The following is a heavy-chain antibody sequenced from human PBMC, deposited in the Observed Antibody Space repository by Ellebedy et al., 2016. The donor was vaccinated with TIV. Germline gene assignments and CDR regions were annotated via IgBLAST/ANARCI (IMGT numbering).Heavy chain of an antibody. Sequence: PGGSLRLSCAASGFTFSSYAMHWVRQAPGKGLEWVAVISYDGSNKYYADSVKGRFTISRDNSKNTLYLQMNSLRAEDTAVYYCARVPFGVVPHYYYYYGMDVWGQGTTVTVSS. D-gene: IGHD3-3*01. J-gene: IGHJ6*02. CDR2: ISYDGSNK. V-gene: IGHV3-30-3*01. CDR3: ARVPFGVVPHYYYYYGMDV. CDR1: GFTFSSYA.